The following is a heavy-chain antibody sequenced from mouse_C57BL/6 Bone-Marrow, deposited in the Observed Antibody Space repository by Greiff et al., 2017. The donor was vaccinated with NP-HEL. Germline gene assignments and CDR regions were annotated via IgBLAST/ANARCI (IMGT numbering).Heavy chain of an antibody. Sequence: EVQGVESGGGLVQSGRSLRLSCATSGFTFSDFYMEWVRQAPGTGLEWIAASRNKANDYTTEYSASVKGRFIVSRDTSQSILYLQMNALRAEDTAIYYCARDARRSYAMDYWGQGTSVTVSS. CDR2: SRNKANDYTT. CDR3: ARDARRSYAMDY. J-gene: IGHJ4*01. V-gene: IGHV7-1*01. CDR1: GFTFSDFY.